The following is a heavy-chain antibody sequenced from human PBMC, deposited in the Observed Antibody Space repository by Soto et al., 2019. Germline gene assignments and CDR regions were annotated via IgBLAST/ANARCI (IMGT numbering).Heavy chain of an antibody. CDR3: ARGGIH. V-gene: IGHV3-48*03. D-gene: IGHD6-13*01. J-gene: IGHJ4*02. CDR2: VSGSGTT. Sequence: GGSLRLSCVASGYTFNSHEMNWIRQTPGKRLEWISSVSGSGTTKYADSVKGRFTISRDNAHKSIYLQMNSLRVEDTGVYYCARGGIHWGQGALVTVSS. CDR1: GYTFNSHE.